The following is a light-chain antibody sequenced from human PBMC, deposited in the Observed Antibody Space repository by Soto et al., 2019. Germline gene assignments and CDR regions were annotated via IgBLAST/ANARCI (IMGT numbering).Light chain of an antibody. J-gene: IGKJ1*01. Sequence: DIQMTQSPSTLSASVGDSVTITCRASQSISSWLAWYQQKPGTAPKLLIYKASSLESGVPSRFSGSGSGTEFTLTISSLQPDDFATYFCQQYNSFSWTFGRGTKVEIK. CDR3: QQYNSFSWT. CDR2: KAS. CDR1: QSISSW. V-gene: IGKV1-5*03.